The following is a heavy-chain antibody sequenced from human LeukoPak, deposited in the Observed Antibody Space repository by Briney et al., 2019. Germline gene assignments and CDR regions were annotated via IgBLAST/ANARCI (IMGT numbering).Heavy chain of an antibody. CDR3: ARGGDYGDPAFDY. CDR2: IIPIFGTA. J-gene: IGHJ4*02. Sequence: SVKVSCKASGGTFSSYAISWVRQAPGQGLEWMGGIIPIFGTANYAQKFQGRVTITADESTSTAYMELSSLRSEDTAVYYCARGGDYGDPAFDYWGQGTLVTVSS. CDR1: GGTFSSYA. D-gene: IGHD4-17*01. V-gene: IGHV1-69*13.